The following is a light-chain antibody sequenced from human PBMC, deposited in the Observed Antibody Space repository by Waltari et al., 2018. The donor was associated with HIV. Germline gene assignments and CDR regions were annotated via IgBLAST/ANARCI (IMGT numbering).Light chain of an antibody. CDR2: EVS. Sequence: QSALTQPASVSGSPGQSITISCTGPSRDLVGNIYVSWYQYHPGKAPQLMIYEVSNRPSGVSNRFSGSKSGNTASLTISGLQAEDEGDYYCSSYTRSSTLFGGGTKLTVL. CDR3: SSYTRSSTL. J-gene: IGLJ2*01. V-gene: IGLV2-14*01. CDR1: SRDLVGNIY.